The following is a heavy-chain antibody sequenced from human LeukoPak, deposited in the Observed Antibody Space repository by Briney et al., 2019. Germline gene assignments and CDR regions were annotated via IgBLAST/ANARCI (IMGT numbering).Heavy chain of an antibody. Sequence: GASVKVSCKSSGYTFTGYYIHWVRRAPGQGLEWMGWINPNSGATAYAQNLQDRVTITRDMSINTLHMALSGLRSDDTAMYYCVVVLMGVTTDYWGQGTLVTVSS. D-gene: IGHD1-26*01. CDR1: GYTFTGYY. V-gene: IGHV1-2*02. CDR3: VVVLMGVTTDY. CDR2: INPNSGAT. J-gene: IGHJ4*02.